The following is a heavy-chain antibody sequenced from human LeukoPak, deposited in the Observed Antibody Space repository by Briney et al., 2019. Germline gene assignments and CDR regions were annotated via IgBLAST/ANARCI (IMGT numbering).Heavy chain of an antibody. CDR3: VRGLDSSGSSLPFDY. CDR1: GSTFSSYW. V-gene: IGHV3-74*01. CDR2: IYSDGSIT. J-gene: IGHJ4*02. Sequence: GGSLRLSCAASGSTFSSYWMHWVRQAPGKGLVWVSRIYSDGSITNYADSVKGRFTISRDNAKNTLYLHMNSLRVEDTAVYFCVRGLDSSGSSLPFDYWGQGTLVTVSS. D-gene: IGHD6-19*01.